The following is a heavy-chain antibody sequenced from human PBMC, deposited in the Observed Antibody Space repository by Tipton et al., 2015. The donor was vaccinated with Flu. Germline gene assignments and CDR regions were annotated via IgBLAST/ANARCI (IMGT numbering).Heavy chain of an antibody. Sequence: TLSLTCAVSGDSLRSDYYWGWIRQPPGKGLEWIGNIYYSGNTYYNPSLKSRVTISVDRSKNQFSLKVTSVTAADTAVYYCAWRDYSNYVSEPKNWFDSWGQGTLVTVSS. V-gene: IGHV4-38-2*01. J-gene: IGHJ5*01. CDR2: IYYSGNT. D-gene: IGHD4-11*01. CDR1: GDSLRSDYY. CDR3: AWRDYSNYVSEPKNWFDS.